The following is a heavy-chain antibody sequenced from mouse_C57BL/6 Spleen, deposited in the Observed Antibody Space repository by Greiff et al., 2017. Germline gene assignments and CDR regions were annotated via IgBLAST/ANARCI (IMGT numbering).Heavy chain of an antibody. D-gene: IGHD2-3*01. CDR1: GFNIKDDY. CDR3: TPDDYYTWYFDV. V-gene: IGHV14-4*01. CDR2: IDPENGDT. J-gene: IGHJ1*03. Sequence: VQLKQSGAELVRPGASVKLSCTASGFNIKDDYMHWVKQRPEQGLEWIGWIDPENGDTEYASKFQGKATITADTSSNTAYLQLSSLTSEDTAVYYCTPDDYYTWYFDVWGTGTTVTVSS.